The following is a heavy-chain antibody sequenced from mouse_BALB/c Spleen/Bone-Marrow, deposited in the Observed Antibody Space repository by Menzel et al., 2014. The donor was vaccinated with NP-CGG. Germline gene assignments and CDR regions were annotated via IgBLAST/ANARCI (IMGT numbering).Heavy chain of an antibody. D-gene: IGHD2-12*01. V-gene: IGHV1S81*02. CDR3: ARWLLYY. J-gene: IGHJ2*01. CDR1: GYTFTSYW. CDR2: INPSNGRT. Sequence: QVQLQQPGAELVKPGASVKLSCKASGYTFTSYWMHWVKQRPGQGLEWLGEINPSNGRTNYNEKFKTKATLTVDKSSSTAYMQLSSLTSEDSAVYYCARWLLYYWGQGTTLTVSS.